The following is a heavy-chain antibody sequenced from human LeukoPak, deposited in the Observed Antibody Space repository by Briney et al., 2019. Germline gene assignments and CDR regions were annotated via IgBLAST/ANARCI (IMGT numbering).Heavy chain of an antibody. D-gene: IGHD5-12*01. CDR1: GFTFSSYS. Sequence: PGGSLRLSCAASGFTFSSYSMNWVRRAPGKGLERVSYISSSSSTIYYADSVKGRFTISRDNAKNSLYLQMNSLRAEDTAVYYCARGMRLRSNYFDYWGQGTLVTVSS. CDR3: ARGMRLRSNYFDY. J-gene: IGHJ4*02. CDR2: ISSSSSTI. V-gene: IGHV3-48*01.